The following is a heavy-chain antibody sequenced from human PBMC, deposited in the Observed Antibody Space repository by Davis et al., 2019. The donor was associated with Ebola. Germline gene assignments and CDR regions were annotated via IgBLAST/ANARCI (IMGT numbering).Heavy chain of an antibody. CDR2: INHSGST. CDR3: ARRRFWSGYDY. V-gene: IGHV4-39*01. CDR1: GGSISSSSYY. J-gene: IGHJ4*02. D-gene: IGHD3-3*01. Sequence: MPSETLSLTCTVSGGSISSSSYYWGWVRQPPGKGLEWIGEINHSGSTNYNPSLKSRVTISVDTSKNQFSLKLSSVTAADTAVYYCARRRFWSGYDYWGQGTLVTVSS.